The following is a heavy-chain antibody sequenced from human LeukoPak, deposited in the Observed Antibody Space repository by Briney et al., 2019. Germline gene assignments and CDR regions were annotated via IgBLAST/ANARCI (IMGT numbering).Heavy chain of an antibody. D-gene: IGHD6-6*01. V-gene: IGHV1-69*02. CDR1: GGTFNSYT. CDR3: AASIAAPRGYYMDV. CDR2: IIPILGIA. J-gene: IGHJ6*03. Sequence: SVKVSCKASGGTFNSYTISWVRQAPGQGLDWMGRIIPILGIANYAQKFQGRVTITADKSTSTAYMELSSPRSEDTAVYYCAASIAAPRGYYMDVWGKGTTVTVSS.